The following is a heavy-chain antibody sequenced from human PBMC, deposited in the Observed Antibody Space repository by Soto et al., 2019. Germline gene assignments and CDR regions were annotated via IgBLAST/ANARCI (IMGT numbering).Heavy chain of an antibody. J-gene: IGHJ4*02. V-gene: IGHV3-23*01. CDR2: LYGNSGGI. CDR1: GFTFGSYA. CDR3: AKDAVAGDGLWLMDH. D-gene: IGHD2-21*02. Sequence: EVQLLESGGGLVQPGGSLTLSCAASGFTFGSYAMTWVRQAPGKGLESVAGLYGNSGGIQYADSVRGRFTIFRDNSNNIVFLHMRSLRVGDTAVYFCAKDAVAGDGLWLMDHWGQGTLVTVSS.